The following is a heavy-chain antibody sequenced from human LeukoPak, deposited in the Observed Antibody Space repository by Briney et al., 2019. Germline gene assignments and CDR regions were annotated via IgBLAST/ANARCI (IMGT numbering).Heavy chain of an antibody. V-gene: IGHV3-74*01. CDR2: INDDGSDT. J-gene: IGHJ6*03. Sequence: GGSLRLSCAASGFTFKLYWMHWVRQVPGKGPVWVARINDDGSDTVYADSVKGRFTISRDNSKNTLFLQMNSLRVEDTAVYYCAKTDYMDVWGKGTTVAVSS. CDR3: AKTDYMDV. CDR1: GFTFKLYW. D-gene: IGHD1-14*01.